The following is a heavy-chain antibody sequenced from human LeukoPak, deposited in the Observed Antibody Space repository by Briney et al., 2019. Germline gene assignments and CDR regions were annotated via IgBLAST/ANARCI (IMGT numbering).Heavy chain of an antibody. D-gene: IGHD3-3*01. J-gene: IGHJ4*02. Sequence: SETLSLTCAVYGESLNSYYWSWIRQPPGKGLEWIGEIYESGSTEYNPSLKSRVTISMVPSKQQFSLSLTSVTAADTAVYYCARGGPGYYGFLWGQGTLVTVSS. CDR1: GESLNSYY. V-gene: IGHV4-34*01. CDR3: ARGGPGYYGFL. CDR2: IYESGST.